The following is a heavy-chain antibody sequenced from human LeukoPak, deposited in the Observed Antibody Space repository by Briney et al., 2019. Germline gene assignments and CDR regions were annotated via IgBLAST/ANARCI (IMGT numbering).Heavy chain of an antibody. D-gene: IGHD1-1*01. V-gene: IGHV3-73*01. CDR3: TRSELGFDP. CDR1: GFTFSGSA. J-gene: IGHJ5*02. Sequence: GGSLRLSCAASGFTFSGSAMHCVRQASGKGLEWVGRIRSKANSYATAYAASVKGRFTISRDDSQNTAYLQMDSLKTEDTAVYYCTRSELGFDPWGQGTLVTVSS. CDR2: IRSKANSYAT.